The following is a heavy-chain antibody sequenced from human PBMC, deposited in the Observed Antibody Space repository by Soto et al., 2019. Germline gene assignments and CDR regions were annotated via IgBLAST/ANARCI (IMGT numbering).Heavy chain of an antibody. J-gene: IGHJ6*02. D-gene: IGHD3-10*01. Sequence: QVQLVESGGGVVQSGRSLRLSCAASGFSVKSYGTHWVRQAPGMGLEWVAGISYDGSNKYYADSVKGRFTISRDTSKETLYLQMSSLRAEDTAVYYCAKFKGPGVNNYHYRMDVWGQGATVTVS. CDR3: AKFKGPGVNNYHYRMDV. CDR2: ISYDGSNK. V-gene: IGHV3-30*18. CDR1: GFSVKSYG.